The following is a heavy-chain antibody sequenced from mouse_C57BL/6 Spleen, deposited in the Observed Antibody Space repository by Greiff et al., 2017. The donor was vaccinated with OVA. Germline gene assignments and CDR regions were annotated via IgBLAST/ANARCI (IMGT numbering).Heavy chain of an antibody. CDR1: GYAFSSSW. Sequence: VKVVESGPELVKPGASVKISCKASGYAFSSSWMNWVKQRPGKGLEWIGRIYPGDGDTNYNGKFKGKATLTADKSSSTAYMQLSSLTSEDSAVYFCARRNWDRDYYAMDYWGQGTSVTVSS. J-gene: IGHJ4*01. V-gene: IGHV1-82*01. CDR2: IYPGDGDT. CDR3: ARRNWDRDYYAMDY. D-gene: IGHD4-1*01.